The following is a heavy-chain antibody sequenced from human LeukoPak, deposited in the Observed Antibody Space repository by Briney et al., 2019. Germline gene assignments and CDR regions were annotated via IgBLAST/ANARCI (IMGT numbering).Heavy chain of an antibody. CDR2: ISSASNTI. J-gene: IGHJ5*02. CDR3: ARDGWFGDYNWFDP. D-gene: IGHD3-10*01. Sequence: GESLRLSCAASGFTFSSYSMNWVRQAPRKGLEWVSYISSASNTIYYADSVKGRFTISRDNAKNSLYLQMNSLRAEDTAMYYCARDGWFGDYNWFDPWGQGTLVTVSS. V-gene: IGHV3-48*01. CDR1: GFTFSSYS.